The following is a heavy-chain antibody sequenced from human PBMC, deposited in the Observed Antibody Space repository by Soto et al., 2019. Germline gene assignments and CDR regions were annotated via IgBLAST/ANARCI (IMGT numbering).Heavy chain of an antibody. CDR1: GYTFTGYY. V-gene: IGHV1-2*02. D-gene: IGHD3-10*01. Sequence: ASVKVSCKASGYTFTGYYMHWVRQAPGQGLEWMGWINPNSGGTNYAQKFQGRVTMTRDTSISTAYMELSRLRSDDTAVYYCARERGSGSSYFDYWGQGTLVTVSS. CDR2: INPNSGGT. CDR3: ARERGSGSSYFDY. J-gene: IGHJ4*02.